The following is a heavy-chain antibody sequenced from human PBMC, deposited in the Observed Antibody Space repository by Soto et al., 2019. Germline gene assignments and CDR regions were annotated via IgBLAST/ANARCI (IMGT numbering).Heavy chain of an antibody. CDR1: GGSVSSGRYY. CDR2: IYYSGST. D-gene: IGHD6-13*01. V-gene: IGHV4-61*01. J-gene: IGHJ5*02. CDR3: ARSILDIAAAGPWFDP. Sequence: SETLSLTCTVSGGSVSSGRYYWSWIRQPPGKGLEWIGYIYYSGSTNYNPSLKSRVTISVDTSKNQFSLKLGSVTAADTAVYYCARSILDIAAAGPWFDPWGQGTLVTSPQ.